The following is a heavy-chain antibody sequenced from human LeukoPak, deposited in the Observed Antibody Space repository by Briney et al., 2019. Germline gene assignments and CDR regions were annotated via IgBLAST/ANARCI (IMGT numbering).Heavy chain of an antibody. J-gene: IGHJ5*02. Sequence: ASVQVSCKASGYTFTSYGISWVRQAPGQGLEWMGWISAYNGNTNYAQKLQGRVTMTTDTSTSTAYMELRSLRSDDTAVYYCARVWWSNEQLASRWFDPWGQGTLVTVSS. CDR2: ISAYNGNT. CDR3: ARVWWSNEQLASRWFDP. D-gene: IGHD6-6*01. V-gene: IGHV1-18*01. CDR1: GYTFTSYG.